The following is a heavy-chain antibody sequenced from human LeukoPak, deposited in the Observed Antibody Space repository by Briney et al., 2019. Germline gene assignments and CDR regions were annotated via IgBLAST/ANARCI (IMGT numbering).Heavy chain of an antibody. Sequence: GGSLRLSCAASGFTFSSYGMHWVRQAPGKGLEWVAVIWYDGSNKYYADSVKGRFTISRDNSKNTLYLQMNSPRAEDTAVYYCAREFKGNYYGSGKLDYWGQGTLVTVSS. CDR2: IWYDGSNK. CDR1: GFTFSSYG. J-gene: IGHJ4*02. V-gene: IGHV3-33*01. CDR3: AREFKGNYYGSGKLDY. D-gene: IGHD3-10*01.